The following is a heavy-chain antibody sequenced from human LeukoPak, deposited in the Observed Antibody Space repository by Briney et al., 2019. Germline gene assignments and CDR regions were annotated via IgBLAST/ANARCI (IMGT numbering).Heavy chain of an antibody. D-gene: IGHD2-2*01. J-gene: IGHJ4*02. CDR3: ARHLSDITSSPNY. CDR2: IYPRDSRT. V-gene: IGHV5-51*01. CDR1: GSRFSSYW. Sequence: GESLKISCKGSGSRFSSYWIAWVRQMPGKGLEWMGVIYPRDSRTTYSPSFQDQVTISADKSISTAYLQWTSLKASDTAMYYCARHLSDITSSPNYWGPGTLVTVSS.